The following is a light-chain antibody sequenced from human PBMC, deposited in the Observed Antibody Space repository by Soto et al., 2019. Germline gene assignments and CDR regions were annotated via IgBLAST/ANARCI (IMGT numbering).Light chain of an antibody. CDR1: QSVSSSY. Sequence: EIVLTQSPGTLSLSPGERATLSCRASQSVSSSYLAWYQQKPGQAPRLLIYGASTRATGIPDRFSGSGSGTDFALTISRLEPDDFAMYYCQRYGSSPPLTFGPGTKVDIK. CDR2: GAS. V-gene: IGKV3-20*01. J-gene: IGKJ3*01. CDR3: QRYGSSPPLT.